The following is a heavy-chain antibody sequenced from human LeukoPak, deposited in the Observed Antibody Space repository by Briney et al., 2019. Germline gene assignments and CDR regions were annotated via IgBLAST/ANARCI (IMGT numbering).Heavy chain of an antibody. Sequence: GGSLRLSCAASGFTFSNAWMSWVRQAPGKGLEWVGRNKSKTDGGTTDCAAPVKGRFTISRDDSKNTLYLQMNSLKTEDTAVYYCTTLGYCSSTSCYNWGQGTLVTVSS. CDR2: NKSKTDGGTT. J-gene: IGHJ4*02. V-gene: IGHV3-15*01. D-gene: IGHD2-2*02. CDR1: GFTFSNAW. CDR3: TTLGYCSSTSCYN.